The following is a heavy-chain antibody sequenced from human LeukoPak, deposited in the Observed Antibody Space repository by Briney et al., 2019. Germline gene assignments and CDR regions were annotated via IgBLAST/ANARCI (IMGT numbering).Heavy chain of an antibody. V-gene: IGHV1-69*05. J-gene: IGHJ4*02. D-gene: IGHD1-26*01. CDR3: ARDHETETQELLILNY. CDR1: GGSFSSYA. CDR2: IIPIFGTA. Sequence: SVKVSCKASGGSFSSYAISWVRQAPGQGLEWMGGIIPIFGTANYAQKFQGRVTITTDESTSTAYMELSSLRSEDTAVYCCARDHETETQELLILNYWGQGTLVTVSS.